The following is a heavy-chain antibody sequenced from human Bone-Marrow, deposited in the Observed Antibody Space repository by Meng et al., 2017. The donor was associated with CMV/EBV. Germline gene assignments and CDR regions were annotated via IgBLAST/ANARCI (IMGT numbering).Heavy chain of an antibody. V-gene: IGHV3-21*01. Sequence: GGSLRLSCAASGFTFSSYSMNWVRQAPGKGLEWVSSTSSRSSYINYADSVKGRFTISRDNAKNSLYLQMNSLRAEDTAVYYCARDGSLYNVDIWLPRGGMDVWGQGTTVTVSS. CDR3: ARDGSLYNVDIWLPRGGMDV. J-gene: IGHJ6*02. D-gene: IGHD3-9*01. CDR1: GFTFSSYS. CDR2: TSSRSSYI.